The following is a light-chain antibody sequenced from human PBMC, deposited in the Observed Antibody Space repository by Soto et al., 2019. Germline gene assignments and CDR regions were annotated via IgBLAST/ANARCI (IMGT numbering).Light chain of an antibody. V-gene: IGKV4-1*01. CDR1: QSVLYSSNNKNY. J-gene: IGKJ1*01. CDR2: WAS. Sequence: DIVMTQSPDSLAVSLGERATINCKSSQSVLYSSNNKNYLAWYQQKPGQPPKLLIYWASTRESGVPARFSGSGSGTDFTLTISSLQAEDVAVYYCQQYYSTPLTFGQGTKVEIK. CDR3: QQYYSTPLT.